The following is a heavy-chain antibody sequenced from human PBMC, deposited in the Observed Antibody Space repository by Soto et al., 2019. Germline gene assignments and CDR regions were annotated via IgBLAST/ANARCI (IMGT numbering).Heavy chain of an antibody. CDR3: ARGHQYYFDY. CDR1: GGSISRGGYY. Sequence: PSETLSLTCTVSGGSISRGGYYWSWIRQHPGKGLEWIGYIYYSGSTYYNPSLKSRVTISVDTSKNQFSLKLSSVTAADTAVYYCARGHQYYFDYWGQGTLVTVSS. J-gene: IGHJ4*02. CDR2: IYYSGST. V-gene: IGHV4-31*03. D-gene: IGHD2-2*01.